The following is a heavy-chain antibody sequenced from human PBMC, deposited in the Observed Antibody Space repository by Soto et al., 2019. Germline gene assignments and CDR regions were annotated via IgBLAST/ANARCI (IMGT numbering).Heavy chain of an antibody. CDR2: IYYSGST. V-gene: IGHV4-59*01. J-gene: IGHJ4*02. CDR1: GGSISSYY. CDR3: ARAGAYCGGDCYDY. Sequence: QVQLQESGPGLVKPSETLSLTCTVSGGSISSYYWSWIRQPPGKGLEWIGYIYYSGSTNYNPSLKSRVTISVETSKNQFSLKLSSVTAADTAVYYCARAGAYCGGDCYDYWGQGTLVTVSS. D-gene: IGHD2-21*01.